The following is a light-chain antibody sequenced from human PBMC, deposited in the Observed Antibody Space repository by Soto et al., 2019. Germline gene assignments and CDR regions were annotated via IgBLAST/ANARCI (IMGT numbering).Light chain of an antibody. Sequence: ERVMTQSPATLSVSPGERATLSCMASQSLSSNLAWYQQKPGQAPRLLIYGASTRATGIPARFSGSGYGTEFTLTISSLQSEDFAVYYCQQYNGWPPLFGPGTKVDIK. CDR2: GAS. J-gene: IGKJ3*01. CDR3: QQYNGWPPL. V-gene: IGKV3-15*01. CDR1: QSLSSN.